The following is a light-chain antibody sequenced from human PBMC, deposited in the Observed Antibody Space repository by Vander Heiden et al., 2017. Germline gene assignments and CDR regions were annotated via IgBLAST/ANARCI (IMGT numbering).Light chain of an antibody. V-gene: IGKV1-39*01. J-gene: IGKJ2*01. Sequence: DIQMTQSPSSLSASIRDRVTITCRASQSISNYLNWYQQKPGKAPKLLIYAASSLHSGVPSRFSGDGSGTDFTLTISSLQPEDFATYYCQQSDSTLYTFGQGTKVEIK. CDR1: QSISNY. CDR3: QQSDSTLYT. CDR2: AAS.